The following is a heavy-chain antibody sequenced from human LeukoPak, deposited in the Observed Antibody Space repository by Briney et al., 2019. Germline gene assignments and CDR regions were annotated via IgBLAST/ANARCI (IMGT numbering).Heavy chain of an antibody. V-gene: IGHV4-39*07. J-gene: IGHJ6*02. CDR3: ARRTYYDSSGYALDV. CDR1: GGSISSSSYY. Sequence: PSETLSLTCTVSGGSISSSSYYWGWIRQPPGKGLEWIGSIYYSGSTYYNPSLKSRVTISVDTSKNQFSLKLSSVTAADTAVYYCARRTYYDSSGYALDVWGQGTTVTVSS. D-gene: IGHD3-22*01. CDR2: IYYSGST.